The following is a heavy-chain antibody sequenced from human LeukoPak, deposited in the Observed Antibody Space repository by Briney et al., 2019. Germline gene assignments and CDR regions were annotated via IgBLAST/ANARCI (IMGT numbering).Heavy chain of an antibody. Sequence: GESLKISCTGSGYSFTSYWIGWVRQLPGKGLEWMGIIYPGDSDTRYSPSFQGQVTISADKSISTAYLQWSSLKASDTAIYCCARVYYYGSGSYIWFDPWGQGTLVTVSS. CDR2: IYPGDSDT. CDR1: GYSFTSYW. J-gene: IGHJ5*02. V-gene: IGHV5-51*01. D-gene: IGHD3-10*01. CDR3: ARVYYYGSGSYIWFDP.